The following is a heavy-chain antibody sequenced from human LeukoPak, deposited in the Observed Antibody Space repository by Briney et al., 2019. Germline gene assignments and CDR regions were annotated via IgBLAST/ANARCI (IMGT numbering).Heavy chain of an antibody. J-gene: IGHJ4*02. CDR2: IRYDGSNK. Sequence: GGSLRLYCAASGFTFSSYGMHWVRQAPGKGLEWVAFIRYDGSNKYYADSVKGRFTISRDNSKNTLYLQMNSLRAEDTAVYYCAKYQIDSSSWYVHFDYWGQGTLVTVSS. CDR3: AKYQIDSSSWYVHFDY. CDR1: GFTFSSYG. V-gene: IGHV3-30*02. D-gene: IGHD6-13*01.